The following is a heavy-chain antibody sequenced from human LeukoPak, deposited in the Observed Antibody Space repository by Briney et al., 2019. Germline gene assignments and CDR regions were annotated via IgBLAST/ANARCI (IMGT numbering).Heavy chain of an antibody. Sequence: GGSLRLSCEGSGFTFSNSAMGWVRQAPGKGLEWVSGVSASGHYTYYADSAKGRFTISRDNSKNTLYLQMNSLRAEDTALYYCAKDGSWGDYYFYFYIDVWGKGTTVTVSS. CDR1: GFTFSNSA. D-gene: IGHD3-16*01. CDR3: AKDGSWGDYYFYFYIDV. CDR2: VSASGHYT. V-gene: IGHV3-23*01. J-gene: IGHJ6*03.